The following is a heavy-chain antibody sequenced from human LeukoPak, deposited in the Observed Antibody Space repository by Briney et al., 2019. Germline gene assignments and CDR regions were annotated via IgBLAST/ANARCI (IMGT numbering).Heavy chain of an antibody. Sequence: VHLGGSLRLSCAVSGFTFSSYAMSWVRQAPGKGLEWVSGISSSGSTTYYADSVKGRFTISRDNSKNTLYLQMNSLRAEDTATYYCAKFNIVVVPAAAFEYWGQGTLVTVSS. CDR3: AKFNIVVVPAAAFEY. CDR2: ISSSGSTT. D-gene: IGHD2-2*01. V-gene: IGHV3-23*01. CDR1: GFTFSSYA. J-gene: IGHJ4*02.